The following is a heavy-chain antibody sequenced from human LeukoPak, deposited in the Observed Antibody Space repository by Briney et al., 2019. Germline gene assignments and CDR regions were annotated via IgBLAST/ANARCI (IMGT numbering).Heavy chain of an antibody. V-gene: IGHV4-4*07. Sequence: PSETLSLTCTVSGGSISSYYWSWIRQPAGKGLEWIGRIYTSGSTNYNPSLKSRVTMSVDTSKNQFSLKLSSVTAADTAVYYCARLYSYGSYYGMDVWGQGTTVTVSS. CDR1: GGSISSYY. CDR3: ARLYSYGSYYGMDV. CDR2: IYTSGST. J-gene: IGHJ6*02. D-gene: IGHD5-18*01.